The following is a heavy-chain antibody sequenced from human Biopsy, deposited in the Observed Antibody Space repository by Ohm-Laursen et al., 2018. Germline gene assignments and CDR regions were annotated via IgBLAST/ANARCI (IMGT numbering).Heavy chain of an antibody. CDR3: AKDQLHTTSSVGAAFEI. CDR2: IIPILRTT. V-gene: IGHV1-69*04. J-gene: IGHJ3*02. D-gene: IGHD1-7*01. Sequence: GASVKVSCKTSTGTFDSYGVTWVRQAPGQGLEWMGRIIPILRTTTYAPKFQGRVTFTADTSTNTVYMDLSSLRSEDTAVYYCAKDQLHTTSSVGAAFEIWGPGTLVTVS. CDR1: TGTFDSYG.